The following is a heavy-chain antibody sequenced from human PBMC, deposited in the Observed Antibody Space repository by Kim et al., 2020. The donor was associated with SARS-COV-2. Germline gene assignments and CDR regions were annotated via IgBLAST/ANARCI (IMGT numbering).Heavy chain of an antibody. J-gene: IGHJ4*02. CDR3: ARALRGVEEQQLVVAKFDY. Sequence: SETLSLTCTVSGGSISSGGYYWSWIRQHPGKGLEWIGYIYYSGSTYYNPSLKSRVTISVDTSKNQFSLKLSSVTAADTAVYYCARALRGVEEQQLVVAKFDYWGQGTLVTVSS. CDR2: IYYSGST. V-gene: IGHV4-31*03. CDR1: GGSISSGGYY. D-gene: IGHD6-13*01.